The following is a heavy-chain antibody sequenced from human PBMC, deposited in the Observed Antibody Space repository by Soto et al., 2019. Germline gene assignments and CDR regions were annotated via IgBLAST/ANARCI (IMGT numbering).Heavy chain of an antibody. CDR3: AVGYCSSASCSREYFQH. Sequence: PSETLSLTCAVSGYSISSGYYRAWIRQPPGXGLEWIGTIYHSGSTFHNPSLKSRVTISVDASKNQFSLRLSSVTAADTAVYYCAVGYCSSASCSREYFQHWGQGTLVTVSS. CDR2: IYHSGST. CDR1: GYSISSGYY. V-gene: IGHV4-38-2*01. J-gene: IGHJ1*01. D-gene: IGHD2-2*01.